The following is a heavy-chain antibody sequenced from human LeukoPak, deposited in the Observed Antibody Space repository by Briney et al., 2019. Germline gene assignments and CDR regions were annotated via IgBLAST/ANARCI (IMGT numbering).Heavy chain of an antibody. D-gene: IGHD3-22*01. CDR2: INPNNGGT. V-gene: IGHV1-2*02. CDR3: ASFVYDYYSNAYTDY. Sequence: ASVKASCKASLYTFTAHNIHWVRQAPGQGLEWMGWINPNNGGTNYAQRFQGRATMTRDTSTSTAYMELNRLRFDDTAVYYCASFVYDYYSNAYTDYWGQGTLVTVSS. J-gene: IGHJ4*02. CDR1: LYTFTAHN.